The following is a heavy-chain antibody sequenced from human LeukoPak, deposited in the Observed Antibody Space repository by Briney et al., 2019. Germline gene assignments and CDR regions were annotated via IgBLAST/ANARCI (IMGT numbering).Heavy chain of an antibody. V-gene: IGHV3-21*01. D-gene: IGHD6-13*01. CDR2: ISSSSSYI. Sequence: GGSLRLSCAASGFTFSSYSMNRVRQAPGKGLEWVSSISSSSSYIYYADSVKGRFTISRDNAKNPLYLQMNSLRAEDTAVYYCARVSSSWYSNYWFDPWGQGTLVTVSS. J-gene: IGHJ5*02. CDR3: ARVSSSWYSNYWFDP. CDR1: GFTFSSYS.